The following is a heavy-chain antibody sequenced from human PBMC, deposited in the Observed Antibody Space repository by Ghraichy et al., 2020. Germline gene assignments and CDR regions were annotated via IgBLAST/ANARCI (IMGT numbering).Heavy chain of an antibody. CDR1: GFTFSSYS. Sequence: GGSLRLSCAASGFTFSSYSMNWVRQAPGKGLEWVSSISSSSSYIYYADSVKGRFTISRDNAKNSLYLQMNSLRAEDTAVYYCARDSVVVPAAMGQYGMDVWGQGTTVTVSS. J-gene: IGHJ6*02. V-gene: IGHV3-21*01. CDR3: ARDSVVVPAAMGQYGMDV. D-gene: IGHD2-2*01. CDR2: ISSSSSYI.